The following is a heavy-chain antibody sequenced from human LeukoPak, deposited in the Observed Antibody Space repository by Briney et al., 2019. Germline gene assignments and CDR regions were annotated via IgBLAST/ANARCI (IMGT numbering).Heavy chain of an antibody. CDR1: GFTFSSYA. J-gene: IGHJ4*02. Sequence: AGRSLRLSCAASGFTFSSYAMHWVRQAPGKGLEWVAVISYDGSNKYYADSVKGRFTISRDNSKNTLYLRMNSLRAEGTAVYYCARTRDGLEYFDYWGQGTLVTVSS. CDR2: ISYDGSNK. CDR3: ARTRDGLEYFDY. D-gene: IGHD5-24*01. V-gene: IGHV3-30-3*01.